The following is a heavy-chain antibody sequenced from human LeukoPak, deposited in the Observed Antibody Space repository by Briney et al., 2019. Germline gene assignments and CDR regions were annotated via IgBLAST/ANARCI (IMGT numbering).Heavy chain of an antibody. J-gene: IGHJ4*02. CDR3: ARGRGSGSYYFDY. D-gene: IGHD3-22*01. V-gene: IGHV3-23*01. CDR1: GFTFSSYA. CDR2: VTGSGSNT. Sequence: GGSPRLSCAVSGFTFSSYAMNWVRQAPGKGLEWVSTVTGSGSNTYYADSVKGRFTISRDNSKDTLYLQMSSLRAEDTAVYYCARGRGSGSYYFDYWGQGTLVTVSS.